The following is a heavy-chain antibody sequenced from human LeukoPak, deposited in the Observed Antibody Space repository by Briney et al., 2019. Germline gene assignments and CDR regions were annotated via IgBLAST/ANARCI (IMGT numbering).Heavy chain of an antibody. J-gene: IGHJ4*02. CDR1: GGSISSYY. CDR3: GRGNPDRAYGY. D-gene: IGHD4-17*01. CDR2: IYYSGST. V-gene: IGHV4-59*01. Sequence: SETLSLTCTVSGGSISSYYWSWIRQPPGKGLEWIGYIYYSGSTNYNPSLKSRVTISVVTSKTQFSLKLSSVTAADTAVYYCGRGNPDRAYGYWGQGTLVTVSS.